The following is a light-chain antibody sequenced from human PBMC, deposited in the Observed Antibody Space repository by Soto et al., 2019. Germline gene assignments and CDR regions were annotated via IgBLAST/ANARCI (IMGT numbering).Light chain of an antibody. CDR3: QQSYSTPRS. Sequence: DIQMTQSPSSLSTSVGDRVTITCRASQSISSYLNWYQQKPGKGPKLLISVASSLQSGVPSRFSGSGSGTEFTLTISSLQPEEFATYYCQQSYSTPRSFGQGTKVEIK. V-gene: IGKV1-39*01. CDR2: VAS. J-gene: IGKJ2*01. CDR1: QSISSY.